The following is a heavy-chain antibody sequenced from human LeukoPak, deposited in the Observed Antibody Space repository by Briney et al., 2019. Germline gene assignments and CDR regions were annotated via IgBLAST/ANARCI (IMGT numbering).Heavy chain of an antibody. V-gene: IGHV1-69*04. D-gene: IGHD3-9*01. CDR2: IIPILGIA. J-gene: IGHJ4*02. Sequence: SVKVSCKASGYTFTGYGISWVRQAPGQGLEWMGRIIPILGIANYAQKFQGRVTITADKSTSTAYMELSSLRSEDTAVYYCARWGGRYFDWLLFDYWGQGTLVTVSS. CDR3: ARWGGRYFDWLLFDY. CDR1: GYTFTGYG.